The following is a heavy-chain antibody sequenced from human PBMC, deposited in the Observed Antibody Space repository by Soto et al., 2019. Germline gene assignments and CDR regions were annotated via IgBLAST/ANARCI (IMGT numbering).Heavy chain of an antibody. Sequence: PGGSLRLSCAASGFTFTNHWMHWVRQAPGKGLVWVSRINGDGSTTSYADSVKGRFTISRENAKNSLYLQMNSLRAGDTAVYYCARAFITGALDYWGQGTLVTVSS. CDR3: ARAFITGALDY. CDR1: GFTFTNHW. V-gene: IGHV3-74*01. D-gene: IGHD3-10*01. J-gene: IGHJ4*02. CDR2: INGDGSTT.